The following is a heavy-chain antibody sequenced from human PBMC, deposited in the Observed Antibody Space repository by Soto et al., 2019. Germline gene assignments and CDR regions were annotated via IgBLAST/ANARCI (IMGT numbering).Heavy chain of an antibody. D-gene: IGHD6-6*01. CDR1: GFTFSSYG. CDR2: ISYDGSNK. J-gene: IGHJ4*02. V-gene: IGHV3-30*03. Sequence: QVQLVESGGGVVQPGRSLRLSCAASGFTFSSYGMHWVRQAPGKGLEWVAVISYDGSNKYYADSVKGRFTISRDNSKNTLYLQMNRLRAEDTAVYYCATPLRIAAPHVDYWGQGTLVTVSS. CDR3: ATPLRIAAPHVDY.